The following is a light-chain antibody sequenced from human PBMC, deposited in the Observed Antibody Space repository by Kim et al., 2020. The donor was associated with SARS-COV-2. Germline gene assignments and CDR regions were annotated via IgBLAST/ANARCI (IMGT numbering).Light chain of an antibody. CDR3: QHYDRYPYT. CDR2: QAS. Sequence: LSASVGDRVAITCPASQSITLFAWYQQKPGKAPKLLIYQASTLESGVPSRFSGSGSGTEFSLTISSLQPDDFATYHCQHYDRYPYTFGQGTKLEI. V-gene: IGKV1-5*01. J-gene: IGKJ2*01. CDR1: QSITL.